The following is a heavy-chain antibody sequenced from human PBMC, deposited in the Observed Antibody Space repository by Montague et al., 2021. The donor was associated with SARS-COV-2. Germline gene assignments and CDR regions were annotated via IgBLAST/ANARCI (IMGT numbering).Heavy chain of an antibody. CDR3: ARESGYSSGWRYYYVMDV. CDR2: LYTSGST. V-gene: IGHV4-4*07. D-gene: IGHD6-19*01. CDR1: GVSISNYY. Sequence: SETLSLTCTVSGVSISNYYWTWIRQPAGKGLEWIGRLYTSGSTTYNHSPKSRVTTSVDTSKNQFSLNVTSVTAADTAIYYCARESGYSSGWRYYYVMDVWGQGTTVTVS. J-gene: IGHJ6*02.